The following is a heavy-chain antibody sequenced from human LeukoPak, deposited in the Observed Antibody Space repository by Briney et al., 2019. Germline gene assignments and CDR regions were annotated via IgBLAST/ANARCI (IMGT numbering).Heavy chain of an antibody. CDR2: INPSGGST. V-gene: IGHV1-46*03. D-gene: IGHD6-6*01. J-gene: IGHJ4*02. CDR3: ARDRQYSSSSDSESDY. CDR1: GYTFTCYY. Sequence: ASVKVSCKASGYTFTCYYMHWVRQAPGQGLEWMGIINPSGGSTSYAQKFQGRVTMTRDTSTSTVYMELSSLRSEDTAVYYCARDRQYSSSSDSESDYWGQGTLVTVSS.